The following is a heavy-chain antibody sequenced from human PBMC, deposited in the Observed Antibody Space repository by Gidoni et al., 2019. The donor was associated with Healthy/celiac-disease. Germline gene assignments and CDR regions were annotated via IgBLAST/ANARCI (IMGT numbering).Heavy chain of an antibody. D-gene: IGHD1-26*01. CDR1: GFTFSSYE. V-gene: IGHV3-48*03. J-gene: IGHJ4*02. CDR2: ISSSGSTI. Sequence: EVQLVESGGGLVQPGGSLRLSCAASGFTFSSYEMNWFRQAPGKGLEWVSYISSSGSTIYYADSVKGRFTISRDNAKNSLYLQMNSLRAEDTAVYYCARDGPSEWELPFDYWGQGTLVTVSS. CDR3: ARDGPSEWELPFDY.